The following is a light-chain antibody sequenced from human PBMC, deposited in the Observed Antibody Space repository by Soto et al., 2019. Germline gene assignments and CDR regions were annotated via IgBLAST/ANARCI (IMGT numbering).Light chain of an antibody. Sequence: DIQMTQSPSSRSASVGDRVTSAFRASESISTWLAWYQQKPGKAPKLLIYGASSLESGVPPRFSGDGSGTEFTLTISSLQRDDFGTYYCQQYSRLWSFGPGTKVDI. CDR3: QQYSRLWS. CDR2: GAS. CDR1: ESISTW. V-gene: IGKV1-5*03. J-gene: IGKJ1*01.